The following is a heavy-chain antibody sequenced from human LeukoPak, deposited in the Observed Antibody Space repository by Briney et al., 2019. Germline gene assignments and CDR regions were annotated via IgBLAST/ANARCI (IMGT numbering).Heavy chain of an antibody. D-gene: IGHD6-13*01. CDR3: ARYRGYSSSWYRGYYFDY. J-gene: IGHJ4*02. CDR1: GGSFSGYY. CDR2: INHSGST. V-gene: IGHV4-34*01. Sequence: YPSETLSLTCAVYGGSFSGYYWSWIRQPPGKGLEWIGEINHSGSTNYNPSLKSRVTISVDTSKNQFSLKLSSVTAADTAVYYCARYRGYSSSWYRGYYFDYWGQGTLVTVSS.